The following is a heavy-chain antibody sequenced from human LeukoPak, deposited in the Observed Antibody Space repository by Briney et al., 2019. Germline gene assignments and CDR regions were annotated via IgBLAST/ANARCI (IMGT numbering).Heavy chain of an antibody. J-gene: IGHJ4*02. CDR3: ARDFSGVDTAMVIDY. V-gene: IGHV4-34*01. CDR1: GGSFSGYY. Sequence: SETLSLTCAVYGGSFSGYYWSWIRQPPGKGLEWIGEINHSGSTNYNPSLKSRVTISVDTSKNQFSLQLNSVTPEDTAVYYCARDFSGVDTAMVIDYWGQGTLVTVSS. CDR2: INHSGST. D-gene: IGHD5-18*01.